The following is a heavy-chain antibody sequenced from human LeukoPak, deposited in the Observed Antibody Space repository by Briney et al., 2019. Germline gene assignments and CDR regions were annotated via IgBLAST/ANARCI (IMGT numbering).Heavy chain of an antibody. CDR1: GFIFSSYW. Sequence: GGSLRLSCAASGFIFSSYWMHWVRQAPGRGLVWVSRINSDGSSTSYADSVKGRFTISRDNAKNTLYLQMNSLRAEDTAVYYCARRVVVPAAPYYFDYWGQGTLVTVSS. V-gene: IGHV3-74*01. CDR3: ARRVVVPAAPYYFDY. D-gene: IGHD2-2*01. CDR2: INSDGSST. J-gene: IGHJ4*02.